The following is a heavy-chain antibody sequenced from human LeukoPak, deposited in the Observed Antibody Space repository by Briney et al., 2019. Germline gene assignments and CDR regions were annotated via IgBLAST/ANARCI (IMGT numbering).Heavy chain of an antibody. D-gene: IGHD3-10*01. CDR3: ARDHLPTYGSGSYGVFDI. Sequence: SETLSLTCTVSGGSISSSSYYWGWIRQPPGKGLEWIGSIYYSGSTYYNPSLKSRVSMSVDTSKNQFSLKLTSVTAADTAVYYCARDHLPTYGSGSYGVFDIWGQGTMVTVSS. J-gene: IGHJ3*02. V-gene: IGHV4-39*07. CDR1: GGSISSSSYY. CDR2: IYYSGST.